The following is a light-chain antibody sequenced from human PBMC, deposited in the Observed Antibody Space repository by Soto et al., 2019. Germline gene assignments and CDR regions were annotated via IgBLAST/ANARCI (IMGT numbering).Light chain of an antibody. CDR1: SSNIGAGYD. CDR2: GNS. CDR3: QSYDRSLVV. J-gene: IGLJ2*01. V-gene: IGLV1-40*01. Sequence: QSALTQPPSVSGAPGQRVTISCTGSSSNIGAGYDVHWYQQLPGTAPKLLIYGNSDRPSGVPDRFSGSKSGTSASLAITGLQAEDEADYYCQSYDRSLVVFGGGTKLTVL.